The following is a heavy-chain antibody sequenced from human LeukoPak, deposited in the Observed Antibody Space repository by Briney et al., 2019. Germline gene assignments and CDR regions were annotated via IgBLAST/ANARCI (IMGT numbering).Heavy chain of an antibody. CDR1: GFTFDDFA. D-gene: IGHD1-1*01. CDR2: IRRRAYGATT. CDR3: SRDSHGDDVYDY. Sequence: GGPLRLSCTVSGFTFDDFAMTWVRQAPGKGLEWVGFIRRRAYGATTDYAASVKGRFSISIDESKNIAYLQMNSLKTEDTAMYFCSRDSHGDDVYDYWGQGTLVTVSS. V-gene: IGHV3-49*04. J-gene: IGHJ4*02.